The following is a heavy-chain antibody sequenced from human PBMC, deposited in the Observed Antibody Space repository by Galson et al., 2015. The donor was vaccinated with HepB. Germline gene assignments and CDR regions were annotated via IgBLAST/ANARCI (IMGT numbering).Heavy chain of an antibody. Sequence: SVKVSCKASGGTSSSYAFNWVRQAPGQGLEWMGGIIPMLGTTTSAQRFQGRVTITADELTNTAYMELSSLRSEDTAVYYCARVGGKLGYCSGGSCSNWFDPWGQGTLVTVSS. CDR3: ARVGGKLGYCSGGSCSNWFDP. CDR1: GGTSSSYA. CDR2: IIPMLGTT. V-gene: IGHV1-69*13. J-gene: IGHJ5*02. D-gene: IGHD2-15*01.